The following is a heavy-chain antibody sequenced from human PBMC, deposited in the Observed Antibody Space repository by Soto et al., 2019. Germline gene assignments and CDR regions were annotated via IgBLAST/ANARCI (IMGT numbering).Heavy chain of an antibody. Sequence: ASVKVSCKASGYTFTTYYMHWVRQAPGQGLEWMGIINPSGGNTSFAQKFQGRVTMTRDTSTSTVYMELSSLRSEDTAVYYCARVLALEAFDIWGQGTMVTVS. CDR1: GYTFTTYY. J-gene: IGHJ3*02. CDR2: INPSGGNT. D-gene: IGHD3-3*02. CDR3: ARVLALEAFDI. V-gene: IGHV1-46*01.